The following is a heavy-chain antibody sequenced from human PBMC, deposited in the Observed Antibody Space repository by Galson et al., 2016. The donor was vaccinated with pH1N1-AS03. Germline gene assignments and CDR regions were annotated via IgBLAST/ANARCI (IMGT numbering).Heavy chain of an antibody. V-gene: IGHV3-64*01. D-gene: IGHD6-13*01. J-gene: IGHJ4*02. CDR2: ISGNGFST. CDR3: ARGPVSYSNYWFPPPDY. Sequence: SLRLSCAASGFTFSSYAMFWVRQAPGKGLEYVSAISGNGFSTYYASSVKDRFTISRDNSKNTLFPQMGSLRPEDMAVYYCARGPVSYSNYWFPPPDYWGQGTLVTVSS. CDR1: GFTFSSYA.